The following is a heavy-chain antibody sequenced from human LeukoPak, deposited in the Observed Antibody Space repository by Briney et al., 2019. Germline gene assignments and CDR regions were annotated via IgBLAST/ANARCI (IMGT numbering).Heavy chain of an antibody. V-gene: IGHV3-21*01. CDR3: ARGAGGTGDEYYFDY. Sequence: GGSLRLSRAASGFTFSSYSMNWVRQAPGKGLEWVSSISSSSSYIYYADSVKGRFTISRDNAKNSLYLQMNSLRAEDTAVYYCARGAGGTGDEYYFDYWGQGTLVTVSS. CDR1: GFTFSSYS. J-gene: IGHJ4*02. D-gene: IGHD7-27*01. CDR2: ISSSSSYI.